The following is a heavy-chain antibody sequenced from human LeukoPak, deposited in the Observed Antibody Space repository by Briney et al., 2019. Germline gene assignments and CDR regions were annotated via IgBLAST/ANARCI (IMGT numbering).Heavy chain of an antibody. CDR1: GYRFTSYW. D-gene: IGHD3-22*01. CDR2: IYPGDSDT. J-gene: IGHJ3*01. CDR3: ARENYYDSSALD. Sequence: GASLKISFKGSGYRFTSYWIGWVRQMPGKGLEWMGIIYPGDSDTRYSPSFQGQVTISADKSISTAYLQWSSLKASDTAMYYCARENYYDSSALDWGQGTMVTVSS. V-gene: IGHV5-51*01.